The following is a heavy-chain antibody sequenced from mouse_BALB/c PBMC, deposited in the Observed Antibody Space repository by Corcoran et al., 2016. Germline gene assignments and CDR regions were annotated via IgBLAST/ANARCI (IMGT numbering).Heavy chain of an antibody. J-gene: IGHJ1*01. Sequence: DVQLQESGPGLVKPSQSLSLTCSVTGYSITSGYYWNWIRQFPGNKLAWMGYISYDGSNNYNPSLKNRISITRDTSKNQFFLKLNSVTTEDTATYYCARWGLLRGWYFDVWGAGTTVTVSS. V-gene: IGHV3-6*02. D-gene: IGHD2-3*01. CDR1: GYSITSGYY. CDR2: ISYDGSN. CDR3: ARWGLLRGWYFDV.